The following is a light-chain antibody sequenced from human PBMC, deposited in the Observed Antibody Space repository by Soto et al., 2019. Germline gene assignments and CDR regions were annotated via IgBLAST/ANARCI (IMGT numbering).Light chain of an antibody. V-gene: IGLV1-40*01. J-gene: IGLJ3*02. CDR2: ADS. CDR3: QSYDNTLGGLGWV. Sequence: QSALTQPPSVSGAPGQRVTISCTGSTSNIGAGYDVHWYQQKDPRAAPKLLIYADSNRPSGAPDRFSASKSGTSASLAITGLQAEDEADYYCQSYDNTLGGLGWVFGGGTQLTVL. CDR1: TSNIGAGYD.